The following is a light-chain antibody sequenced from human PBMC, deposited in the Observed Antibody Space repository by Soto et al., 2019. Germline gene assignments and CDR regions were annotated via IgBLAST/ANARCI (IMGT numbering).Light chain of an antibody. CDR3: QHYGSSPYT. V-gene: IGKV3-20*01. CDR2: ATS. CDR1: QSINSNY. Sequence: EIVLTQSPGTLSLSPGERATLSCRASQSINSNYLAWYQQKPGQAPRVLIYATSSRATGIPDKFSGSGSGTEYTLTISRLEPEDFAVYHCQHYGSSPYTFGQGTKLEIK. J-gene: IGKJ2*01.